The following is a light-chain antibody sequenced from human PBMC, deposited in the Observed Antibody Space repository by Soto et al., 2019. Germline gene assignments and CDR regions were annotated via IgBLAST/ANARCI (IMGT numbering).Light chain of an antibody. CDR1: QTISRY. Sequence: DIQMTQSPSSLSASVGDRVTITCRASQTISRYLNWYQHKPGKGPKLVIYAASSLQSGVPSRFSGSGSGTDFTLTISSLQPEDFGIYYCQQSYSTPVTFGQGTRLEIK. V-gene: IGKV1-39*01. J-gene: IGKJ5*01. CDR3: QQSYSTPVT. CDR2: AAS.